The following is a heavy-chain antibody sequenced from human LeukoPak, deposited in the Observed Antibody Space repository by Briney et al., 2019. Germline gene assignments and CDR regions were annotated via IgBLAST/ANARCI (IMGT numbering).Heavy chain of an antibody. V-gene: IGHV3-73*01. D-gene: IGHD6-13*01. CDR1: GFTFSGSS. Sequence: GGSLRLSCAASGFTFSGSSIHWVRQASGKGLEWVGLIRTKANTYATAYAASVTGRFTISRDDSKTTSYLQMNSLKTEDTALYFCTTSYSGNSWYDWFGPWGKGTTVTISS. J-gene: IGHJ6*04. CDR3: TTSYSGNSWYDWFGP. CDR2: IRTKANTYAT.